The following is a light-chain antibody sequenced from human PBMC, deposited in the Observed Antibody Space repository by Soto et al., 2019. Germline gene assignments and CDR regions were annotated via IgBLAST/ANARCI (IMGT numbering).Light chain of an antibody. Sequence: DAVMTQSPLSLPVTLGQPASISCRSSQSLVYSDGNTYLNWFQQRPGQSPRRLIYKVSNRDSGVPERFSGSESGTDFTLKISRVEAEDVGVYYCMQGPHWPRTFGQGTKVEIK. V-gene: IGKV2-30*01. J-gene: IGKJ1*01. CDR2: KVS. CDR3: MQGPHWPRT. CDR1: QSLVYSDGNTY.